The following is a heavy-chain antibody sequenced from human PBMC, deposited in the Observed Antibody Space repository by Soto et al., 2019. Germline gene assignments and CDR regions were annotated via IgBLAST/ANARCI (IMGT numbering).Heavy chain of an antibody. Sequence: ASVKVSCKASGYTFTSYAMHWLRQAPGQRLEWMGWINAGNGNTEYSQKFQGRVTITRDTSASTAYMELSSLRSEDTAVYYCARDITIFGVVIYGMDVWGQGTTVTVSS. V-gene: IGHV1-3*01. J-gene: IGHJ6*02. CDR2: INAGNGNT. CDR3: ARDITIFGVVIYGMDV. D-gene: IGHD3-3*01. CDR1: GYTFTSYA.